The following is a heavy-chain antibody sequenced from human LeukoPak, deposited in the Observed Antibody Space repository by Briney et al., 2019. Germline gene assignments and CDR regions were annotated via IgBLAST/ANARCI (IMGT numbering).Heavy chain of an antibody. Sequence: GGSLRLSCAASGFTFSSYSMGWVRQAPGEGLEWVSGISASAGSTYYADSVKGRFTISRDNSKLYLQMNSLRPEDTAVYYCAKAPGPGNYFDTTGYYYFEYWGQGTLVTVSS. J-gene: IGHJ4*02. D-gene: IGHD3-22*01. CDR1: GFTFSSYS. V-gene: IGHV3-23*01. CDR3: AKAPGPGNYFDTTGYYYFEY. CDR2: ISASAGST.